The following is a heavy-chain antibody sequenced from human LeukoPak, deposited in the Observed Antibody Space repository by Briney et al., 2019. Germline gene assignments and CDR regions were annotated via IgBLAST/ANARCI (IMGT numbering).Heavy chain of an antibody. CDR3: ARESWDDS. J-gene: IGHJ4*02. V-gene: IGHV3-30*02. Sequence: GGSLRLSCAASGFTFSSYGMHWVRQAPGKGLEWVTFIRDDGSTTYYADSVKGRFTISRDNSKNSLYLQMNSLRAEDTALYYCARESWDDSWGQGTLVTVSS. D-gene: IGHD1-26*01. CDR1: GFTFSSYG. CDR2: IRDDGSTT.